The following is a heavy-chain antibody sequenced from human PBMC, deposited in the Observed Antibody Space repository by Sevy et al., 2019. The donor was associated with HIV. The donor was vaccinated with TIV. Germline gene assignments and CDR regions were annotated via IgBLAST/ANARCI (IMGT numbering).Heavy chain of an antibody. Sequence: GESLKISCAASGFTFSSYNMHWVRQAPGKGLEWVAVISYDGSDKYYPDSVKGRFTISRDNSKNTLYLQMNSLRAEDMAVYYCAKDRGSSSYYFDYWGQGTLVTVSS. V-gene: IGHV3-30*18. CDR3: AKDRGSSSYYFDY. CDR2: ISYDGSDK. J-gene: IGHJ4*02. CDR1: GFTFSSYN. D-gene: IGHD6-6*01.